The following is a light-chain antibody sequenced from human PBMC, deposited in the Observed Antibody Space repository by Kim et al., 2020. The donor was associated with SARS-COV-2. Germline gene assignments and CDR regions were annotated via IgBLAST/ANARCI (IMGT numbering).Light chain of an antibody. CDR3: QQYNNWPYT. CDR2: GAS. CDR1: QSVSRN. J-gene: IGKJ2*01. Sequence: SVSPGARATLSCRASQSVSRNLAWYQQKPGQAPRLLISGASTWATGIPARFSGSGSGTEFTLTISSLQSEDFAVYYCQQYNNWPYTFGQGTKLEI. V-gene: IGKV3-15*01.